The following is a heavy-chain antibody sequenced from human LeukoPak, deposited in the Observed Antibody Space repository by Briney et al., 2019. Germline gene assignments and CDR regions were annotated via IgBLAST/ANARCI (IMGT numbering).Heavy chain of an antibody. CDR3: ARSRGMSMNDKNLFY. CDR2: IKGSDNYI. CDR1: GFTFSAYT. J-gene: IGHJ4*02. D-gene: IGHD3-10*01. V-gene: IGHV3-21*06. Sequence: GGSLRLSCAASGFTFSAYTLNWVRQAPGKGLEWVSSIKGSDNYIYHAPSLAGRFTVSTDDAQNSIYLQMNSLRVEDTAIYYCARSRGMSMNDKNLFYWGQGTLVTVSS.